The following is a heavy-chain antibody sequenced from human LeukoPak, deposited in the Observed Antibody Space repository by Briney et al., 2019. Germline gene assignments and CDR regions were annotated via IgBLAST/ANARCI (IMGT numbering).Heavy chain of an antibody. D-gene: IGHD3-10*01. J-gene: IGHJ6*03. CDR1: GFTFSSYA. V-gene: IGHV3-23*01. CDR3: AKDSIPYGSGSRSYMDV. Sequence: GSLRLSCAASGFTFSSYAMSWVRHAPGKGLEWVSAISGSGGSTYYADSVKGRFTISRDNSKNTLYLQMNSLRAEDTAVYYCAKDSIPYGSGSRSYMDVWGKGTTVTVSS. CDR2: ISGSGGST.